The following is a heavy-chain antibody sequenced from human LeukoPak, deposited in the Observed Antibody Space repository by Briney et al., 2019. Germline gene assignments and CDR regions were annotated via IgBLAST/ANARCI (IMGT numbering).Heavy chain of an antibody. D-gene: IGHD6-13*01. CDR3: ARAEYSSSSHNWFDP. Sequence: SETLSLTCAVYGGSFSGYYWSWIRQPPGKGLEWIGEINHSGSTNYNPSLKNRVTISVDTSKNQFSLKLSSVTAADTAVYYCARAEYSSSSHNWFDPWGQGTLVTVSS. J-gene: IGHJ5*02. CDR1: GGSFSGYY. V-gene: IGHV4-34*01. CDR2: INHSGST.